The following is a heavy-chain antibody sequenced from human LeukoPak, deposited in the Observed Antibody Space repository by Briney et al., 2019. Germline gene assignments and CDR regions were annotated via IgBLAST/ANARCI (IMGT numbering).Heavy chain of an antibody. Sequence: GESLKISCKASGYTFNNYRIAWVRQMPGKGLDWMGIIYPGDSDTRYSPSFQGQVTISADKSISIAYLQWSSLKASDTAMYYCARGGYSGYGPDYWGQGTLVTVSS. D-gene: IGHD5-12*01. J-gene: IGHJ4*02. V-gene: IGHV5-51*01. CDR3: ARGGYSGYGPDY. CDR1: GYTFNNYR. CDR2: IYPGDSDT.